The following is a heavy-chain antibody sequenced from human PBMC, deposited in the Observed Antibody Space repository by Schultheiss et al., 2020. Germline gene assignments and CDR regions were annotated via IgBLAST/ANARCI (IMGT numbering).Heavy chain of an antibody. CDR3: ARGAYCTGGVCYSADY. CDR1: GFTFSSYG. CDR2: IWYDGSNK. J-gene: IGHJ4*02. Sequence: GGSLRLSCAASGFTFSSYGMHWVRQAPGKGLEWVAVIWYDGSNKYYADSVKGRISISRDNPKNTLYLQMNSLRAEDTTVYYCARGAYCTGGVCYSADYWGQGTLVTVSS. V-gene: IGHV3-33*01. D-gene: IGHD2-8*02.